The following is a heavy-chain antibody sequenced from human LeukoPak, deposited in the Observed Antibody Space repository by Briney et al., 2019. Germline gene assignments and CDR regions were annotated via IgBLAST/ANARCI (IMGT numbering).Heavy chain of an antibody. CDR3: VSGWWFDY. J-gene: IGHJ4*02. Sequence: PSETLSLTCAVSGGSFSDFSWSWIRQSPRRGLEWIGEINHTGRTNYNPSLKSRVTISVDTSKNHFSLNLTSVTAADTAVYYCVSGWWFDYWGQGTLVTVSS. CDR2: INHTGRT. V-gene: IGHV4-34*01. CDR1: GGSFSDFS. D-gene: IGHD2-8*02.